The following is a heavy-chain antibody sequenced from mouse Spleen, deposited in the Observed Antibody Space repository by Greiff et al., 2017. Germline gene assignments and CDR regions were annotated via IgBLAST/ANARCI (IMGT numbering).Heavy chain of an antibody. CDR1: GYTFTEYT. Sequence: VQLQQSGAELVKPGASVKLSCKASGYTFTEYTIHWVKQRPGQGLEWIGRFYPGSGSIKYNEKFKDKATLTADKSSSTAYMELSSLTSEDSAVCICASHYGYDGGFDYWGQGTTVTVSS. V-gene: IGHV1-62-2*01. D-gene: IGHD2-2*01. CDR2: FYPGSGSI. J-gene: IGHJ2*01. CDR3: ASHYGYDGGFDY.